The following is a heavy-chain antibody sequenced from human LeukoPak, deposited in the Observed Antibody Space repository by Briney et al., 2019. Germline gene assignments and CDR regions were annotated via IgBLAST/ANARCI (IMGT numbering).Heavy chain of an antibody. Sequence: GRSLRLSCAASGFTFSSYAMHWVRQAPGKGLEWVAVISYDGSNKYYADSVKGRFTISRDNSKNTLYLQMNSLRAEDTAVYYCAREGSSDILTGYYIGNYFDYWGQGTLVTVSS. D-gene: IGHD3-9*01. CDR1: GFTFSSYA. CDR3: AREGSSDILTGYYIGNYFDY. CDR2: ISYDGSNK. V-gene: IGHV3-30*04. J-gene: IGHJ4*02.